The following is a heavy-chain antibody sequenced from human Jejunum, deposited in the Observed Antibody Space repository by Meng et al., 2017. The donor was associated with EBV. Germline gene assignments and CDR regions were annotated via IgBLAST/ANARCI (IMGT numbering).Heavy chain of an antibody. Sequence: QLVRSGAEVQPPGVSVSVSCKASGYTFTGYFIHWVRQAPGQGLEWMGRINPNSGGTSYTQKFQGRVTMTRDTSITTAYMELSRLGSDDTAVYYCARDYSDSSRQGYWGQGTLVTVSS. CDR1: GYTFTGYF. CDR2: INPNSGGT. J-gene: IGHJ4*02. V-gene: IGHV1-2*06. D-gene: IGHD3-22*01. CDR3: ARDYSDSSRQGY.